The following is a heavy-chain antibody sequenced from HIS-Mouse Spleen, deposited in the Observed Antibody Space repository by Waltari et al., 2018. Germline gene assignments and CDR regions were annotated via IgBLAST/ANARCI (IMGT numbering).Heavy chain of an antibody. CDR2: IDWDDDK. Sequence: QVTLRESGPALVKPTQTLPLTCTFSGFSLSTSGMCVSWIRQPPGKALEWLARIDWDDDKYYSTYLKTRLTISKDTSKNQVVLTMTNMDPVDTATYYCARIAEGYSSGWYAFDYWGQGTLVTVSS. J-gene: IGHJ4*02. V-gene: IGHV2-70*15. CDR1: GFSLSTSGMC. CDR3: ARIAEGYSSGWYAFDY. D-gene: IGHD6-19*01.